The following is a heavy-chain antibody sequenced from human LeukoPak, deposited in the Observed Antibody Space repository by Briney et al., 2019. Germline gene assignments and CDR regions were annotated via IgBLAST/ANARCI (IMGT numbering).Heavy chain of an antibody. Sequence: ASVKVSCKASGYTFTSNYIHWVRQAPGQGLEWMGMIYPRDGSTSYAQKFQGRVTVTRDTSTSTVHMELSGLRSEDTAVYYCARDQEAFDYWGQGILVTVSS. J-gene: IGHJ4*02. CDR3: ARDQEAFDY. CDR1: GYTFTSNY. CDR2: IYPRDGST. V-gene: IGHV1-46*01.